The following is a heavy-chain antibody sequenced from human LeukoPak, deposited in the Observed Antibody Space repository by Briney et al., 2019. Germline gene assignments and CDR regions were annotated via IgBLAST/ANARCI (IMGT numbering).Heavy chain of an antibody. D-gene: IGHD6-13*01. CDR2: ISTYNGNP. V-gene: IGHV1-18*01. CDR3: ARDSGRIAANFDY. J-gene: IGHJ4*02. Sequence: ASVKVSCKASGYTFTTYGISWVRQAPGQGLEWMGWISTYNGNPTYVQNLLGRVTMTTDTSTSTAYMELRSLRSDDTAVYYCARDSGRIAANFDYWGQGTLVTVSS. CDR1: GYTFTTYG.